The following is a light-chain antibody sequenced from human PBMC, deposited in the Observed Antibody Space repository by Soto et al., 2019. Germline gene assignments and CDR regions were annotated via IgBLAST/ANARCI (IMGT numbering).Light chain of an antibody. V-gene: IGLV2-8*01. CDR2: EVS. CDR1: SSDVGGYNY. J-gene: IGLJ1*01. Sequence: QSALTQPPSASGSPGQSVTISCTGTSSDVGGYNYVSWYQQHPGKPPKLMIYEVSERPSGVPDRFSGSKSSNTASLTVSGLQAEDEADYYCSSYAGSNNFVFGTGTKVTVL. CDR3: SSYAGSNNFV.